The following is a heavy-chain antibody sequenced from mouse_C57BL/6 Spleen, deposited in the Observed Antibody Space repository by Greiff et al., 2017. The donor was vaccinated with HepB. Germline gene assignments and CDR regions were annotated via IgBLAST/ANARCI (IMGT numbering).Heavy chain of an antibody. CDR3: ARDGNFGQLRLGFAY. J-gene: IGHJ3*01. D-gene: IGHD3-2*02. CDR2: IYPGDGDT. V-gene: IGHV1-82*01. Sequence: VQVVESGPELVKPGASVKISCKASGYAFSSSWMNWVKQRPGKGLEWIGRIYPGDGDTNYNGKFKGKATLTADKSSSTAYMQLSSLTSEDSAVYFCARDGNFGQLRLGFAYWGQGTLVTVSA. CDR1: GYAFSSSW.